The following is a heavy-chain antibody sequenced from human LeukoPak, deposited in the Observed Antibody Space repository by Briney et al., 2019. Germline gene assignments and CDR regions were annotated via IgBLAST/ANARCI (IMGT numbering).Heavy chain of an antibody. CDR2: IIPIFGTA. V-gene: IGHV1-69*13. CDR1: GGTFSSYA. Sequence: GASVKVSCKASGGTFSSYAISWVRQAPGQGLEWMGGIIPIFGTANYAQKFQGRVTITADESASTAYMELSSLRSDDTAVYYCARAGQEYESNIMGFTKGEYYFYMDVWGKGTTVTVSS. D-gene: IGHD1-26*01. CDR3: ARAGQEYESNIMGFTKGEYYFYMDV. J-gene: IGHJ6*03.